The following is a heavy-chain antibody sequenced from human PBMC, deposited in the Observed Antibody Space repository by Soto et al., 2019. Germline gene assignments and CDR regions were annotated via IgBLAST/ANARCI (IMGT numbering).Heavy chain of an antibody. V-gene: IGHV1-69*04. D-gene: IGHD3-22*01. CDR2: IIPILNLA. CDR3: ARDLIMGGITMKVVVKGGGYYYYGMDV. J-gene: IGHJ6*02. CDR1: GGTFSTYT. Sequence: SVKVSCKASGGTFSTYTISWVRQAPGQGLEWMGRIIPILNLANYAQKFQGRVTITADKTTSTAYMELSSLRSEDTAVYYCARDLIMGGITMKVVVKGGGYYYYGMDVWGQGTTVTVSS.